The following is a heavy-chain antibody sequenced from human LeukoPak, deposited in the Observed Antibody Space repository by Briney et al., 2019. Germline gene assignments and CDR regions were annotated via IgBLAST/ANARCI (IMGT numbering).Heavy chain of an antibody. CDR2: IYASGNT. CDR1: GGSFTSDNYY. V-gene: IGHV4-61*02. Sequence: TLSLTCTVSGGSFTSDNYYWSWIRQPAGKGLEWIGRIYASGNTNYNPYLKSRITISVDTSKNQFSLKLASVTAADTAVYYCARDQGYGDYIYDSWGQGTLVTVSS. CDR3: ARDQGYGDYIYDS. J-gene: IGHJ5*02. D-gene: IGHD4-17*01.